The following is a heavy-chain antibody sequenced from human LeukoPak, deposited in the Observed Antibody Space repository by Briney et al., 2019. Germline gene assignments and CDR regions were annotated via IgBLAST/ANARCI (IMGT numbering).Heavy chain of an antibody. CDR1: GSRFTSYW. Sequence: GESLKISGKGPGSRFTSYWIAWAPQIPGKGLEWMGIIYPDDSDNRYSPSFQGQVTITADKSISTAYLQWSSLKASDNAMYYCARQRRSSGWPNDYWGQGTLVTVSS. J-gene: IGHJ4*02. V-gene: IGHV5-51*01. D-gene: IGHD6-19*01. CDR2: IYPDDSDN. CDR3: ARQRRSSGWPNDY.